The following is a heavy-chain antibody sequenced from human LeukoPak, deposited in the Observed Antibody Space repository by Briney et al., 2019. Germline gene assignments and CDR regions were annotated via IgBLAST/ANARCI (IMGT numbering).Heavy chain of an antibody. V-gene: IGHV4-59*01. CDR2: IYYSGST. D-gene: IGHD5-12*01. Sequence: SGTLPLTCTVSGGSISSYYWSWIRQPPGKGLEWIGYIYYSGSTNYNPSLKSRVTISVDTSKNQFSLKLSSVAAADTAVYYCARLSIGDIVATPSWYFDYWGQGTLVTVSS. CDR3: ARLSIGDIVATPSWYFDY. CDR1: GGSISSYY. J-gene: IGHJ4*02.